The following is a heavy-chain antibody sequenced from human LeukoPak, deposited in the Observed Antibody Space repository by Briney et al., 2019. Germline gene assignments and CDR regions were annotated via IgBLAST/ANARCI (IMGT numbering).Heavy chain of an antibody. J-gene: IGHJ4*02. D-gene: IGHD1-26*01. CDR3: ARGIVGPTYFDY. Sequence: SETLSLTCTVSGGSISSSSYYWGWIRQPPGKGLEWIGSIYYSGSTNYNPSLKSRVTISVDTSKNQFSLKLSSVTAADAAVYYCARGIVGPTYFDYWGQGTLVTVSS. V-gene: IGHV4-39*07. CDR1: GGSISSSSYY. CDR2: IYYSGST.